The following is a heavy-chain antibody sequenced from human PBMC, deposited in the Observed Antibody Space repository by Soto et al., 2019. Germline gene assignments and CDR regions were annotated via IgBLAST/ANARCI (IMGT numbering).Heavy chain of an antibody. D-gene: IGHD4-17*01. CDR2: IYHSGST. J-gene: IGHJ4*02. CDR1: GGSISSGGYS. CDR3: ARGGGYTLYGDYDY. Sequence: SETLSLTCAVSGGSISSGGYSWSWIRQPPGKGLEWIGYIYHSGSTYYNPSLKSRVTISVDRSKNQFSLKLSSVTAADTAVYYCARGGGYTLYGDYDYWGQGTLVPVSS. V-gene: IGHV4-30-2*01.